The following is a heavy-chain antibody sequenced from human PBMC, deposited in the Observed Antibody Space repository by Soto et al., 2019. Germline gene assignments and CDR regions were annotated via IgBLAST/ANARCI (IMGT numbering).Heavy chain of an antibody. CDR2: ISSSSSYI. Sequence: GGSLRLSCAASGFTFSSYSMNWVRQAPGKGLEWVSSISSSSSYIYYADSVKGRFTISRDNAKNSLYLQMNSLRAEDTAVYYCARDEYGDYVNIYYYMDVWGKGTTVTVSS. CDR1: GFTFSSYS. D-gene: IGHD4-17*01. V-gene: IGHV3-21*01. CDR3: ARDEYGDYVNIYYYMDV. J-gene: IGHJ6*03.